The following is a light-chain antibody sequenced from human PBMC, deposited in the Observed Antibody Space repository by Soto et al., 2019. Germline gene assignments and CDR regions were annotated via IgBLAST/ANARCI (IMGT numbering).Light chain of an antibody. Sequence: QSVLTQPASVSGSPGQSITISCTGTSSDVGGYNYVSWYQQHPGKAPKFMIYDVSSRPSGVSNRFSGSKSGNTASLTISGLQAEDEADYYCCSYTTSNTSQIVFGTGTKLTVL. CDR2: DVS. J-gene: IGLJ1*01. CDR1: SSDVGGYNY. CDR3: CSYTTSNTSQIV. V-gene: IGLV2-14*03.